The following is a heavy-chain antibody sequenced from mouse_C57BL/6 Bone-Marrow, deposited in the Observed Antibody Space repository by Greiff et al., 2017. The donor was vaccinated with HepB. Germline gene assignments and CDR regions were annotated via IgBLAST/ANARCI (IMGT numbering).Heavy chain of an antibody. D-gene: IGHD1-2*01. CDR3: ARGLRRWYFDF. V-gene: IGHV1-69*01. J-gene: IGHJ1*03. CDR2: IDPSDSYT. Sequence: QVQLQQPGAELVMPGASVKLSCKASGYTFTSYWMHWVKQRPGQGLEWIGEIDPSDSYTNYNQKFKGKSTLTVDKSSSTAYMQLSSLTSEDSAVYYCARGLRRWYFDFWGTGTTVTVSS. CDR1: GYTFTSYW.